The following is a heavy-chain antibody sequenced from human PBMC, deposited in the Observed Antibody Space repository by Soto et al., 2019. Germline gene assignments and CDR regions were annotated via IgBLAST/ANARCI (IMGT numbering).Heavy chain of an antibody. CDR1: GFTFTDHY. CDR2: TKNKPNNYTT. CDR3: AREIRRDYYYYYPLDV. Sequence: GGSLRLSCLASGFTFTDHYMDWVRQAPGTGLDWIDRTKNKPNNYTTAYAASVKGRFTISRDDSESSLYLQMNNLKTEDTAVYSCAREIRRDYYYYYPLDVWGQGTTVTVSS. J-gene: IGHJ6*02. V-gene: IGHV3-72*01.